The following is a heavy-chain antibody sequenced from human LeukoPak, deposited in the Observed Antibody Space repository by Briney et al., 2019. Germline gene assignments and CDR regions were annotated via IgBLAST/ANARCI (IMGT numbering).Heavy chain of an antibody. CDR2: ISGSGGST. V-gene: IGHV3-23*01. D-gene: IGHD2-2*01. CDR3: ARGNIGYCSSPSCYEGDY. Sequence: GGSLRLSCAASGFTFSSYAMSWVRQAPGKGLEWVSGISGSGGSTYYADSVKGRFTISRDNSKNSLYLQMNSLRAEDTAVYYCARGNIGYCSSPSCYEGDYWGQGTLVTVSS. CDR1: GFTFSSYA. J-gene: IGHJ4*02.